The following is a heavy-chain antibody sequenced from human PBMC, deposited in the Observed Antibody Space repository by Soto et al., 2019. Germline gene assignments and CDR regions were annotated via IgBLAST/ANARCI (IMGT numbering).Heavy chain of an antibody. CDR1: EFTFSNYN. CDR2: ISYDGTNK. J-gene: IGHJ4*02. CDR3: ARVRGAVAGHFDY. Sequence: QVQLVESGGGVVQPGRSLRLSCAASEFTFSNYNMHWVRQTPDKGLEWVAVISYDGTNKYYADSVKGRFTISRDNSKNTLYLQMNSLRAEDTAVYYCARVRGAVAGHFDYWGQGTQVTVSS. D-gene: IGHD6-19*01. V-gene: IGHV3-30-3*01.